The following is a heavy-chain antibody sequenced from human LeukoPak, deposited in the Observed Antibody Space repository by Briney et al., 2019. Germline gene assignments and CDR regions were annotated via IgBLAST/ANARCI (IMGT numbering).Heavy chain of an antibody. CDR2: ISYDGSNK. Sequence: GGSLRLSCAASGFTFSNYAMHWVRQAPGKGLEWVAVISYDGSNKYYAESVKGRFTISRDNSRNTLYLQMNSLRAEDTAVYYCARGGGLRSGSSLHDYWGQGTLVTVSS. J-gene: IGHJ4*02. V-gene: IGHV3-30-3*01. CDR1: GFTFSNYA. CDR3: ARGGGLRSGSSLHDY. D-gene: IGHD1-26*01.